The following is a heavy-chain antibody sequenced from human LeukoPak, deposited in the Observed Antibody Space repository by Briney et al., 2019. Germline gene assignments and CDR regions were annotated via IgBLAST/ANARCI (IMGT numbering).Heavy chain of an antibody. Sequence: GGSLRLSCAASGFTLSSYAMSWVRQGPGKGLEWVSAISVSGNTYHADSVKGRFTISRDSSKNTLYLQMNSLRAGDAAVYYCASGYSQFRSLDYWGQGTLVTVSS. CDR3: ASGYSQFRSLDY. J-gene: IGHJ4*02. V-gene: IGHV3-23*01. D-gene: IGHD4-23*01. CDR1: GFTLSSYA. CDR2: ISVSGNT.